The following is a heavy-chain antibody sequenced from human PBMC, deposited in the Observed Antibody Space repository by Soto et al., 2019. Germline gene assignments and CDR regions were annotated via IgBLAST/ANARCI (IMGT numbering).Heavy chain of an antibody. CDR1: GFSLSTSGVG. CDR3: AHCRSMYSSVWYPAHYYYYGMDV. V-gene: IGHV2-5*01. Sequence: SGPTLVNPTQTPTLTCTFSGFSLSTSGVGVGWIRQPPGKALEWLALIYWNDDKRYSPSLKSRLTITKDTSKNQVVLTMTNMDPVDTATYYCAHCRSMYSSVWYPAHYYYYGMDVWGQGTTVTVSS. D-gene: IGHD6-19*01. J-gene: IGHJ6*02. CDR2: IYWNDDK.